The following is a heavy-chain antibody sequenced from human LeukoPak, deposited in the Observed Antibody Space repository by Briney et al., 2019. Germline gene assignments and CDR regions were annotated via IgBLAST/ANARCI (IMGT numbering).Heavy chain of an antibody. J-gene: IGHJ6*03. D-gene: IGHD3-16*01. V-gene: IGHV4-34*01. CDR1: GGSFSGYY. CDR2: TYHSGST. CDR3: ARVKDPGGYYYYYMDV. Sequence: SESLSLTCAVYGGSFSGYYWSWIRQSPGKGLEWIGETYHSGSTNYNSSLKSRVTISLDTSKNQFSLKVTSVTAADTAVYYCARVKDPGGYYYYYMDVWGKGTTVTVSS.